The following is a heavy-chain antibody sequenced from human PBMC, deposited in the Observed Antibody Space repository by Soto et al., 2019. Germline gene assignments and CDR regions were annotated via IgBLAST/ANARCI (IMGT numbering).Heavy chain of an antibody. CDR3: ARETVDTWGSFRLYGSMS. J-gene: IGHJ4*02. CDR2: ISSDGSIT. CDR1: GFTFSNYW. D-gene: IGHD3-16*02. V-gene: IGHV3-74*01. Sequence: GGSLRLSCAASGFTFSNYWMHVVLQAPGQGLVWVSRISSDGSITNDADSVKDRFTISRDNAKNTLYLQMNSLRVEDTAVYYCARETVDTWGSFRLYGSMSWGPGTLVTVSS.